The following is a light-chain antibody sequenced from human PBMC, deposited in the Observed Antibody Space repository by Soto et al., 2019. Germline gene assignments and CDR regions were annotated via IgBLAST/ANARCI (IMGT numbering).Light chain of an antibody. Sequence: DIQMTQSPSTLSASVGDRVTITCRASQSISNWLAWYQQKPGKAPKVLIYKASSLESGVPSRFSGTGSGTEFTLTISSLQPDDFATYYCQQYDTYPRTFGGGTRVEI. CDR1: QSISNW. CDR3: QQYDTYPRT. V-gene: IGKV1-5*03. CDR2: KAS. J-gene: IGKJ4*01.